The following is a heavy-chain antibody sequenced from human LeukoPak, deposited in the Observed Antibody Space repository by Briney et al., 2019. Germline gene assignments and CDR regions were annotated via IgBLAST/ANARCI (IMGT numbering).Heavy chain of an antibody. CDR1: GGSISSYY. CDR2: IYYSGST. V-gene: IGHV4-59*12. D-gene: IGHD3-10*01. J-gene: IGHJ4*02. Sequence: KPSETLSLTCTVSGGSISSYYWSWIRQPPGKGLEWIGYIYYSGSTNYNPSLKSRVTISVDTSKNQFSLKLSSVTAADTAVYYCARDTTTMVRGVINGFDYWGQGTLVTVSS. CDR3: ARDTTTMVRGVINGFDY.